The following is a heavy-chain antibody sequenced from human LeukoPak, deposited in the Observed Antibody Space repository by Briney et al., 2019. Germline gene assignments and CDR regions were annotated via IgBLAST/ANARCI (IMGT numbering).Heavy chain of an antibody. CDR2: MNPNTGNT. Sequence: ASVTVSCKASGYTFTNYDINWVRQAAGQGLERMGWMNPNTGNTGYAQRFQGRIIMTSDTSISTAYLELSSLRSEDTAVYYCASELRWQPHWGQGTLVTVSS. V-gene: IGHV1-8*01. D-gene: IGHD4-23*01. CDR1: GYTFTNYD. J-gene: IGHJ4*02. CDR3: ASELRWQPH.